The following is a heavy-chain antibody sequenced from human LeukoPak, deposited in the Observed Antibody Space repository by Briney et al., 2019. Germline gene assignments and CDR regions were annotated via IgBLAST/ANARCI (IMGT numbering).Heavy chain of an antibody. Sequence: GGSLRLSCAASGFTFSSYWMSWVRQAPGKGLEWVANIKQDGSEKYYVDSVKGRFTISRDNAKNSLYLQMNSLRAEDTAVYYCARGAAAGHYYYYYMDVWGKGTTVTVSS. D-gene: IGHD6-13*01. CDR2: IKQDGSEK. CDR1: GFTFSSYW. CDR3: ARGAAAGHYYYYYMDV. J-gene: IGHJ6*03. V-gene: IGHV3-7*04.